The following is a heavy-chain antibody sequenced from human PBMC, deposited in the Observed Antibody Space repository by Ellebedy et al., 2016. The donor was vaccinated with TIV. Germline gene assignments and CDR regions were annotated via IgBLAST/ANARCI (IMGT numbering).Heavy chain of an antibody. CDR2: ISSTGSYM. J-gene: IGHJ6*02. D-gene: IGHD3-10*01. V-gene: IGHV3-21*03. Sequence: GGSLRLSCAASGFTFSSYSMNWVRQAPGKGLEWLSSISSTGSYMYYADSVKGRFTISRDNAKNSLYLHMSSLRAEDTAVYYCARDQGEWLRHNGMDVWGQGTTVTVSS. CDR1: GFTFSSYS. CDR3: ARDQGEWLRHNGMDV.